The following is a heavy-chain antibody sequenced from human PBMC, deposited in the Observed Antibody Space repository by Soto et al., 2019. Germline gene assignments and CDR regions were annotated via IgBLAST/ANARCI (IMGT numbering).Heavy chain of an antibody. CDR1: GYTFTSYG. V-gene: IGHV1-18*01. D-gene: IGHD3-22*01. CDR3: ARGTYYYDSSGYYPVDY. CDR2: ISAYNGNT. Sequence: ASVKVSCKASGYTFTSYGISWVRQAPGQGLEWMGWISAYNGNTNYAQKLQGRVTMTTDTSTSTAYMELRSLRSDDTAVYYCARGTYYYDSSGYYPVDYWGQGTLVTVSS. J-gene: IGHJ4*02.